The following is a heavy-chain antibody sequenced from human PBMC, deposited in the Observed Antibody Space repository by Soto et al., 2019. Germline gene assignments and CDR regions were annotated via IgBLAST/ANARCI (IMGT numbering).Heavy chain of an antibody. J-gene: IGHJ4*02. CDR1: VGSISSSSYY. D-gene: IGHD1-26*01. CDR2: IYYSGST. V-gene: IGHV4-39*01. Sequence: PSETLSLTCTFSVGSISSSSYYWGWIRQPPGKGLEWIGSIYYSGSTYYNPSLKSRVTISVDTSKNHFSLKLSSVTAADTAVYYCARHRPLLIDYGGQGTLVSV. CDR3: ARHRPLLIDY.